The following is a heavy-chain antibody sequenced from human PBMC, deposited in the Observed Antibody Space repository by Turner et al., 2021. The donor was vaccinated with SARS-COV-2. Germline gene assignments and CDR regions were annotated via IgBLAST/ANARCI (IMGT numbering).Heavy chain of an antibody. D-gene: IGHD3-10*01. CDR3: AKEPGKGSFDY. J-gene: IGHJ4*02. CDR1: GGTTSSYY. V-gene: IGHV4-59*01. CDR2: IYYSGST. Sequence: QVQLQQSCPGLVTPSETLSLTCTASGGTTSSYYWSWSRQPPGTGLEWSGDIYYSGSTYYNPSLKSRVTISIDTYKNQFSLKLNSVTAADTAVYYCAKEPGKGSFDYWGQGTLVTVSS.